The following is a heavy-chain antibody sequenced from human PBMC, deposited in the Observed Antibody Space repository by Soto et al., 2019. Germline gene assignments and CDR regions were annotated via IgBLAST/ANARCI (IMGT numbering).Heavy chain of an antibody. Sequence: GGSLRLSCAASGFTFSSYAMHWVRQAPGKGLEYVSAISSNGGSTYYADSVKGRFTISRDNSKNTLYLQMSSLRAEDTAVYYCVKDRDSSSWYPFYYYYYGMDFWGQGTTVTVSS. CDR1: GFTFSSYA. V-gene: IGHV3-64D*08. CDR2: ISSNGGST. D-gene: IGHD6-13*01. J-gene: IGHJ6*02. CDR3: VKDRDSSSWYPFYYYYYGMDF.